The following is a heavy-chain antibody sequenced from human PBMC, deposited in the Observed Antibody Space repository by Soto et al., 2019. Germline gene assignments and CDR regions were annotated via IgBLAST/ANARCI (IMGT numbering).Heavy chain of an antibody. V-gene: IGHV5-51*01. Sequence: GESLKISCQGSGYSFSTSWICLGRQMPGKGLEWMGIIYPGDSDTRYSPSFQGQVTISADKSISTAFLQWSSLKASDTATYYCARTTIAGIRGYFDYWGQGTLVTVSS. CDR3: ARTTIAGIRGYFDY. D-gene: IGHD2-21*01. CDR1: GYSFSTSW. CDR2: IYPGDSDT. J-gene: IGHJ4*02.